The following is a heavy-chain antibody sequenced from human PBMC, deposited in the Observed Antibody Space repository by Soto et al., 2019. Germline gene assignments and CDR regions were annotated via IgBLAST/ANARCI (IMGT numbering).Heavy chain of an antibody. J-gene: IGHJ4*02. Sequence: EVQLVESGGGLVKPGGSLRLSCAASGFTFSNAWMSWVRQAPGKGLEWVGRIKSKTDGGTTDYAAPVKGRFTISRDDLKNTLYLQMNSLKTEDTAVYYCTTDRSGSYGEAGYFDYWGQGTLVTVSS. CDR1: GFTFSNAW. CDR3: TTDRSGSYGEAGYFDY. D-gene: IGHD1-26*01. CDR2: IKSKTDGGTT. V-gene: IGHV3-15*01.